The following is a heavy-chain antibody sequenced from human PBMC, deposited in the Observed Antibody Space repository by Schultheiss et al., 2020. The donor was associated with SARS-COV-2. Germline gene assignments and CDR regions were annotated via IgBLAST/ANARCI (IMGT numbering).Heavy chain of an antibody. D-gene: IGHD3-16*01. CDR1: GGSISSSDW. J-gene: IGHJ4*02. CDR3: SRPYMGRFDY. V-gene: IGHV4-4*02. CDR2: IYYSGST. Sequence: SETLSLTCTVSGGSISSSDWWSWVRQPPGQGLEWIGEIYYSGSTKYNPSLKSRVTISVDKSKYQFSLKLGSVTAADTAVYYCSRPYMGRFDYWGQGTLVTVSS.